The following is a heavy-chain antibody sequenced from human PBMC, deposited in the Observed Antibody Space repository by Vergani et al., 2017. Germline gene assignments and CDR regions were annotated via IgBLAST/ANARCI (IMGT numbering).Heavy chain of an antibody. CDR3: ARVRSSGWEHIFDY. D-gene: IGHD6-19*01. CDR2: IYYSGSN. Sequence: QVQLQESGPGLVKPSQTLSLPSTVSCGSIPPLSYYLSWIRQPPGQRLSWIGYIYYSGSNDYNPSLKSRVTISVDTSKNHCTLKLRSVTAAVTAVYYCARVRSSGWEHIFDYWGQGTLVTVSS. CDR1: CGSIPPLSYY. V-gene: IGHV4-30-4*01. J-gene: IGHJ4*02.